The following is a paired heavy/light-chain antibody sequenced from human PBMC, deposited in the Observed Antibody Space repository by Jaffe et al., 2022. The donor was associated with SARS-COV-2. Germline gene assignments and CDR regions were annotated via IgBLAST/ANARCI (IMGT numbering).Light chain of an antibody. CDR1: SSDVGANNY. CDR3: NSYTSSSTWV. Sequence: QSALTQPASVSGSPGQSITISCTGTSSDVGANNYVSWYQQHPGKAPKLMIYDVSNRPSGVSNRFSGSKSGNTASLTISGLQAEDEADYYCNSYTSSSTWVFGGGTKLTVL. J-gene: IGLJ3*02. CDR2: DVS. V-gene: IGLV2-14*01.
Heavy chain of an antibody. V-gene: IGHV3-74*01. CDR1: GFTFSNYW. Sequence: EVQLVESGGGSVQPGGSLRLSCAASGFTFSNYWMHWVRQAPGKGLVWVSRINRDGSSTTYADSVKGRFTMSRDNAKNTLYLQMNSLRAEDTALYYCVRETITGTGLDYWGQGTLVTVSS. CDR3: VRETITGTGLDY. CDR2: INRDGSST. J-gene: IGHJ4*02. D-gene: IGHD1-20*01.